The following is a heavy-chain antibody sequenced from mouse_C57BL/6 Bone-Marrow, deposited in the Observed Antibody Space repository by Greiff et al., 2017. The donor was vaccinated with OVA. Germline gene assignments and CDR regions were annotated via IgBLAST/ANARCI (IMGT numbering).Heavy chain of an antibody. CDR1: GYTFTSYW. CDR3: AAIDSSGRYFDY. V-gene: IGHV1-55*01. CDR2: IYPGSGST. Sequence: QVQLQQPGAELVKPGASVKMSCKASGYTFTSYWITWVKQRPGQGLEWIGDIYPGSGSTNYNEKFKSKATLTVDKSSSTAYMQFSSLTSEDSAIYYCAAIDSSGRYFDYWGQGTTLTVSS. D-gene: IGHD3-2*02. J-gene: IGHJ2*01.